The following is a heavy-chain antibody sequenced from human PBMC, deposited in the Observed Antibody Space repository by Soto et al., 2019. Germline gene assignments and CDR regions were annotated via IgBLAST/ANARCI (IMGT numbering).Heavy chain of an antibody. V-gene: IGHV5-51*01. CDR3: ARRYTSDWPTFDY. J-gene: IGHJ4*02. CDR1: GYIFTNYW. CDR2: IYPGESDA. D-gene: IGHD6-19*01. Sequence: GECLKISCKGSGYIFTNYWIGWVRQMPGKGPEWMGIIYPGESDARYSPSYQGQVTISADKSISTAYLQWRSLKASDTAIYYCARRYTSDWPTFDYWGQGTLVTVSS.